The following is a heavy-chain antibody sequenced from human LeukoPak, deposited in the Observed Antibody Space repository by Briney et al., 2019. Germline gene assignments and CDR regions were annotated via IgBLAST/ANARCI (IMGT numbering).Heavy chain of an antibody. J-gene: IGHJ4*02. D-gene: IGHD3-3*01. CDR1: GYTFTSYG. V-gene: IGHV1-18*01. Sequence: ASVKVSCKASGYTFTSYGISWVRQAPGQGLEWMGWISAYNGNTNYAQKLQGRVTMTTDTSTSTAYMELRSLRSDDTAVYYCARASDYDFWSGPSPFDYWGQETLVTVSS. CDR2: ISAYNGNT. CDR3: ARASDYDFWSGPSPFDY.